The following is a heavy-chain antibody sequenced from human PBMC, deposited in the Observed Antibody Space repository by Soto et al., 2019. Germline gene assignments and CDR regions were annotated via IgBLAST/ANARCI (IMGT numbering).Heavy chain of an antibody. CDR2: IYYSGST. Sequence: SETLSLTCTVSGGSISSYYWSWIRQPPGKGLEWIGYIYYSGSTNYNPSLKSRVTISVDTSKNQFSLKLSSVTAADTAVYYCARGVRDYYDSSYTSYYYYGMDDWGQGTTVTVSS. CDR3: ARGVRDYYDSSYTSYYYYGMDD. V-gene: IGHV4-59*01. D-gene: IGHD3-22*01. CDR1: GGSISSYY. J-gene: IGHJ6*02.